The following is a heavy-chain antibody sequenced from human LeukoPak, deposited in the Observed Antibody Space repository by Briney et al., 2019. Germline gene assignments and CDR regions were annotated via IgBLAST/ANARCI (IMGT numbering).Heavy chain of an antibody. V-gene: IGHV3-9*01. CDR3: AKDIVATEGAFDI. J-gene: IGHJ3*02. D-gene: IGHD5-12*01. Sequence: GGSLRLSCAASGFTFDDYAMHWVRQAPGKGLEWVSGISWDSGSIGYADSVKGRFTISRDNAKNSLYLQMNSLRAEDTALYYCAKDIVATEGAFDIWGQGTMVTVSS. CDR1: GFTFDDYA. CDR2: ISWDSGSI.